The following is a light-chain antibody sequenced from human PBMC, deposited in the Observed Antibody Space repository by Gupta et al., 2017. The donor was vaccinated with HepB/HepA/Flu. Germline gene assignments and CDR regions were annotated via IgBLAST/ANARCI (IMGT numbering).Light chain of an antibody. CDR3: SSYTTNSVV. J-gene: IGLJ2*01. Sequence: QTALTQPASVSGSPGQSITISCTGTSIDVSGYNYVSWYQQHPGKAPRLMIYDVSNRPSGVSNRFSGSKPGNTASLAISGLQAEDEADYYCSSYTTNSVVFGGGTKLTGL. CDR1: SIDVSGYNY. CDR2: DVS. V-gene: IGLV2-14*03.